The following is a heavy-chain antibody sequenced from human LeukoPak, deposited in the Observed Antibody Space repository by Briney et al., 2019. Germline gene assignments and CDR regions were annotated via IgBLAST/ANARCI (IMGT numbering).Heavy chain of an antibody. J-gene: IGHJ6*02. CDR2: IHYDGST. CDR1: GGSVSGYY. D-gene: IGHD1-1*01. CDR3: ARVGGTNYYYYGMDV. Sequence: SETLSLTCTVSGGSVSGYYWSWIRQPPGKGLEWIGYIHYDGSTNYNPSLKSRLTISVDTSKKQFSLRLSSVTAADTAVYYCARVGGTNYYYYGMDVWGQGTTVTVSS. V-gene: IGHV4-59*02.